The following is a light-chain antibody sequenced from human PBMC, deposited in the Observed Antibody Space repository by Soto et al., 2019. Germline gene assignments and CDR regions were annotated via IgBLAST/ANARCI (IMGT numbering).Light chain of an antibody. CDR2: AYT. V-gene: IGLV1-40*01. J-gene: IGLJ2*01. CDR1: SSNIGGNS. Sequence: QSVMTQPPSVSAAPGQTVTISCSGSSSNIGGNSVSWYQQFPGKAPKLLISAYTNRPSGIPDRFSGSKSGTSASLAITGLQAEDEADFYCQSYDSSFNGLIFGVGTKLTVL. CDR3: QSYDSSFNGLI.